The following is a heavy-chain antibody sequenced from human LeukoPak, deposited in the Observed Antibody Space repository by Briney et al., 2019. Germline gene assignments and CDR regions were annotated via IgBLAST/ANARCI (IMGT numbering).Heavy chain of an antibody. Sequence: KTSETLSLTCTVSGGSISSYYRSWIRQPPGKGLEWIGYIYYSGSTNYSPSLKSRVTISVDTSKNQFSLKLSSVTAADTAVYYCARHPLFGSGSYLAPSYGMDVWGQGTTVTVSS. CDR3: ARHPLFGSGSYLAPSYGMDV. D-gene: IGHD3-10*01. J-gene: IGHJ6*02. V-gene: IGHV4-59*08. CDR1: GGSISSYY. CDR2: IYYSGST.